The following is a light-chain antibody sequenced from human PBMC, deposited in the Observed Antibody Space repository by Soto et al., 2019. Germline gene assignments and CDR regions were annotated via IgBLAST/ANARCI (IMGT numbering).Light chain of an antibody. CDR2: EVS. J-gene: IGLJ1*01. V-gene: IGLV2-14*01. CDR1: SSDIGAYNY. Sequence: SALTQPASVSGSPGQSITISCTGSSSDIGAYNYVSWFQQYPGKAPKLIISEVSNRPSGVSNRFSGSKSGTAASLTISGLQTEDEADYFCFSFTTDWTHVFGTGTKSPS. CDR3: FSFTTDWTHV.